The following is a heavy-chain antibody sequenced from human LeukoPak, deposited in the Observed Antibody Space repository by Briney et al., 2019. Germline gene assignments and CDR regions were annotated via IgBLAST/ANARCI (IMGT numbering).Heavy chain of an antibody. CDR2: VTGPGDTT. Sequence: GGSLRLSCAASGFTFSSYAMNWVRQAPGKGLEWVSAVTGPGDTTYYADSVKGRFFMSREDSKTTVYLQMNSLRAEDTAIYYCAKGAEIDLWGQGTLVTVSS. CDR1: GFTFSSYA. J-gene: IGHJ5*02. V-gene: IGHV3-23*01. D-gene: IGHD3-16*01. CDR3: AKGAEIDL.